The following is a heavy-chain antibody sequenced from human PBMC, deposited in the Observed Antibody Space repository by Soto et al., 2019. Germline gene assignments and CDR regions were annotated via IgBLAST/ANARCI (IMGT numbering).Heavy chain of an antibody. CDR2: IVNDGSEQ. V-gene: IGHV3-33*01. D-gene: IGHD4-17*01. Sequence: QVQLVESGGGVVRPGGSLRLSCEATGFNFNTHGMHWVRQAPGKGLEWVAVIVNDGSEQAYSDSVMGRFTILRDNSINTLYLQMNNLKAEDTAAYYCARDDHYGDNGLDHWGQGVLVTVSS. CDR3: ARDDHYGDNGLDH. J-gene: IGHJ4*02. CDR1: GFNFNTHG.